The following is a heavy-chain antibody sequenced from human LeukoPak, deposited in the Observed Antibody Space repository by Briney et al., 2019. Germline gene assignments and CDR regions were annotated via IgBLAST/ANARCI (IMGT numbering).Heavy chain of an antibody. CDR2: LSRRGGDT. Sequence: PGGSLRLSCAASGFTFSSYGMSWVRQAPGKGLEWVSALSRRGGDTYYADSVKGRFTISRDNSKNTLYLQMNSLRAEDTAVYYCAKRSDYGGNSNYFDFWGQGTLVTVSS. CDR3: AKRSDYGGNSNYFDF. D-gene: IGHD4-23*01. CDR1: GFTFSSYG. J-gene: IGHJ4*02. V-gene: IGHV3-23*01.